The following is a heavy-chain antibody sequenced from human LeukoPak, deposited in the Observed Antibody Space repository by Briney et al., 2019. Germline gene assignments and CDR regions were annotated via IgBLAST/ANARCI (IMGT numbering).Heavy chain of an antibody. J-gene: IGHJ3*01. CDR2: INGDGSTT. D-gene: IGHD3-3*01. CDR3: ASLVGGYYPPVEAFDV. CDR1: GFSFRSCW. V-gene: IGHV3-74*01. Sequence: GGSLRLSCAASGFSFRSCWMHWVRQAPGKKLVWVSRINGDGSTTNYADSVRGRFTISRDNAKNTLYLQMNSLRADDSAVYFCASLVGGYYPPVEAFDVWGQGTMVTVSS.